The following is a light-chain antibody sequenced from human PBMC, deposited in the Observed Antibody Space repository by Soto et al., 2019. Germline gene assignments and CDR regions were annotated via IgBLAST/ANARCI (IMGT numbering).Light chain of an antibody. CDR1: QDISKF. J-gene: IGKJ5*01. CDR3: QQRSNWPPIT. CDR2: AAS. V-gene: IGKV1-27*01. Sequence: DVQMTQSPSSLSASVGDRVTITCRASQDISKFLAWWQQKPGKVPNLLIYAASTLHSGVPSRFSGGGSGTDFTLTINRLEPEDFAVYYCQQRSNWPPITFGQGTRLENK.